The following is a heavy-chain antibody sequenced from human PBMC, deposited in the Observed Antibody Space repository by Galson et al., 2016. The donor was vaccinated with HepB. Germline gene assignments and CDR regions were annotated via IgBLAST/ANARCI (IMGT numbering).Heavy chain of an antibody. CDR3: TTGPVVVAAPGDY. Sequence: SLRLSCAASGFTFSNAWMSWVRQAPGKGLEWVGRIKSKAGGGITDYAAPVKGRFTISRDDSKNTLYLQMNSLKTEDTALYYCTTGPVVVAAPGDYWGQGTLVTVSS. V-gene: IGHV3-15*01. CDR2: IKSKAGGGIT. J-gene: IGHJ4*02. D-gene: IGHD2-15*01. CDR1: GFTFSNAW.